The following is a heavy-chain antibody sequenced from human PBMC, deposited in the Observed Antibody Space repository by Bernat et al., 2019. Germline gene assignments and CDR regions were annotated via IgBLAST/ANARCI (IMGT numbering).Heavy chain of an antibody. J-gene: IGHJ4*02. CDR3: TRHVGRAVTNDY. CDR1: GFTFSGSA. V-gene: IGHV3-73*01. Sequence: EVQLVESGGGLVQPGGSLKLSCAASGFTFSGSAMHWVRQASGKGLEWVGRIRSKANSYATAYAASVKGRFTISRDDSKNTAYLQMNSLKTEDTAVYYCTRHVGRAVTNDYWGQGTLVTVSS. D-gene: IGHD6-19*01. CDR2: IRSKANSYAT.